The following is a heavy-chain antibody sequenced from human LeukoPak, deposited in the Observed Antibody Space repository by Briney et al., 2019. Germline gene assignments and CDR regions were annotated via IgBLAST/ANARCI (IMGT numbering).Heavy chain of an antibody. J-gene: IGHJ3*02. CDR3: ARVHRTMIVVVTHDAFDI. D-gene: IGHD3-22*01. Sequence: PSETLSLTCTVSGGSISSSSYYWGWIRQPPGKGLEWIGSIYYSGSTYYNPSLKSRVTISVDTSKNQFSLKLSSVTAADTAVYYCARVHRTMIVVVTHDAFDIWGQGTMVTVSS. CDR2: IYYSGST. CDR1: GGSISSSSYY. V-gene: IGHV4-39*07.